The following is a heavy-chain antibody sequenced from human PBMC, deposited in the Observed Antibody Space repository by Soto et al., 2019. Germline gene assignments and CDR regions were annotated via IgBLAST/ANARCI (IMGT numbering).Heavy chain of an antibody. Sequence: ASVKVSCTASGYTFTSDGISWGRQDPGQGLEWMGWISAYNGNTNYAQKLQGRVTMTTDTSTSTAYMELRSLRSDDTAVHYCARDRGYDFWSGYSYYYYGMDVWGQGTTVTVSS. V-gene: IGHV1-18*04. CDR1: GYTFTSDG. CDR3: ARDRGYDFWSGYSYYYYGMDV. CDR2: ISAYNGNT. D-gene: IGHD3-3*01. J-gene: IGHJ6*02.